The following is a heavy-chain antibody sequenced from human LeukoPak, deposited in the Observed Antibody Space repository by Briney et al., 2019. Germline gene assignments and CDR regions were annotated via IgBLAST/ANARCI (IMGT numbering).Heavy chain of an antibody. CDR1: GFTFSTYA. CDR3: AKGSAVADLYFDY. V-gene: IGHV3-23*01. CDR2: ITGRGDST. Sequence: GGSLRLSCAAPGFTFSTYAMSWVRQAPGKGLEWVSTITGRGDSTYYADSVKGRFTISRDNSKNSLYLQMNSLRAEDTAVYYCAKGSAVADLYFDYWGQGTLVTVSS. D-gene: IGHD6-19*01. J-gene: IGHJ4*02.